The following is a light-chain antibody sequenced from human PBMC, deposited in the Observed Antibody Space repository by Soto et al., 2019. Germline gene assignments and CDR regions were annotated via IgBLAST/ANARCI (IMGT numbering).Light chain of an antibody. CDR1: QSVSSN. CDR3: QQYNNWPPK. CDR2: GAS. Sequence: VLTQPASVSVSRGERATLSCRASQSVSSNLAWYQQKPGQAPRLLIYGASTRTTGIPARFSGSGSGTEFTLTISSLQSEDFAVYYCQQYNNWPPKFGGGTKVDIK. V-gene: IGKV3-15*01. J-gene: IGKJ4*01.